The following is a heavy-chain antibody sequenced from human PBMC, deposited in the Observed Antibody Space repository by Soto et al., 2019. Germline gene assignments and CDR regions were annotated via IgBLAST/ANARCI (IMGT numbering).Heavy chain of an antibody. J-gene: IGHJ4*02. Sequence: LRLSCAASGFTVSNNYMSWVRQAPGKGLEWVSLIYSGGSTFYADSVKGRFTISRDNSKNTLFLQMNSLRAEDTAVYFCVTYTSLDYWGQGTLVTVSS. D-gene: IGHD2-2*02. CDR3: VTYTSLDY. CDR1: GFTVSNNY. CDR2: IYSGGST. V-gene: IGHV3-53*01.